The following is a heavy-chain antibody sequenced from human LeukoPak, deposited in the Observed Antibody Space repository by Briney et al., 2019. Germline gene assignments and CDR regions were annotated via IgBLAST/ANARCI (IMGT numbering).Heavy chain of an antibody. CDR3: AKWGDFDILTGYYASDF. J-gene: IGHJ4*02. CDR2: VTGSGGST. D-gene: IGHD3-9*01. CDR1: GFTFSNYA. V-gene: IGHV3-23*01. Sequence: QSGGSLRLSWVASGFTFSNYAMSWVRQAPGKRLEWVSAVTGSGGSTYYADSVKGRFTISRDNSRNTLFLQMNSLRAEDTAIYYCAKWGDFDILTGYYASDFWGQGTLVTVSS.